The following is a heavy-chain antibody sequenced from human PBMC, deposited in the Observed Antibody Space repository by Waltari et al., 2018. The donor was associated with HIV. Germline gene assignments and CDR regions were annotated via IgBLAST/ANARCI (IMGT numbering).Heavy chain of an antibody. CDR3: ARDGSSYYGLDY. D-gene: IGHD1-26*01. CDR2: ISSSGSTI. CDR1: GLTFSTYE. Sequence: EVRGVEAGGGLVQHGGAGRLAGAASGLTFSTYEMNWVRQAPGKGLEWVSYISSSGSTIYYADSVKGRFTISRDNAKNSLYLQMNSLRAEDTAVYYCARDGSSYYGLDYWGRGTLVTVSS. J-gene: IGHJ4*02. V-gene: IGHV3-48*03.